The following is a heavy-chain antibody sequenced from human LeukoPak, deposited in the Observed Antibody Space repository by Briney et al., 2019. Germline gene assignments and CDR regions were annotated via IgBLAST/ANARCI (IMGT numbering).Heavy chain of an antibody. J-gene: IGHJ5*02. CDR2: IYYSGST. D-gene: IGHD3-22*01. V-gene: IGHV4-31*03. Sequence: PSQTLSLTCTVSGGSISSGGYYWSWIRQHPGKGLEWIGYIYYSGSTYYNPSLKSRVTISVDTSKNQFSLKLSSVTAADTAVYYCARDRQYYYDSSGYPHNWFDPWGQGTLVTVSS. CDR1: GGSISSGGYY. CDR3: ARDRQYYYDSSGYPHNWFDP.